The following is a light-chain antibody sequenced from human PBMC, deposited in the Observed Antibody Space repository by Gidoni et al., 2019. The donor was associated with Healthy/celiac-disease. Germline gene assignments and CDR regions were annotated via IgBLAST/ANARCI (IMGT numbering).Light chain of an antibody. Sequence: DIVMTPSPLSLHVTPGEPASLSCRSSQSLLHSNGYNYLDWYLQKPGQSPQLLIYLGSNRASGVPDRFIGSGSGTDFTLKISRVEAEDVGVYYCMQALQTPQLTFGGGTKVEIK. J-gene: IGKJ4*01. CDR3: MQALQTPQLT. CDR1: QSLLHSNGYNY. CDR2: LGS. V-gene: IGKV2-28*01.